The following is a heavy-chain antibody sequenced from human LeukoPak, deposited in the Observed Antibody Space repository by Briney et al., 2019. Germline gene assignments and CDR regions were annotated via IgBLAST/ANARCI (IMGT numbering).Heavy chain of an antibody. CDR3: ARARRDGFRGKIYYFDY. CDR2: IKQGGSEK. D-gene: IGHD5-24*01. Sequence: GGSLRLSCAASGFTFSSYAMHWVRQAPGKGLEWVANIKQGGSEKYYVDSVKGRFTISRDNAKNSLYLQMNSLRAEDTAVYYCARARRDGFRGKIYYFDYWGQGTLVTVSS. CDR1: GFTFSSYA. J-gene: IGHJ4*02. V-gene: IGHV3-7*01.